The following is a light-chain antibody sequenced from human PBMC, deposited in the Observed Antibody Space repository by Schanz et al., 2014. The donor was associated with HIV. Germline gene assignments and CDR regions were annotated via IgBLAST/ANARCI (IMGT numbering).Light chain of an antibody. CDR1: SGHSSYA. Sequence: QSVLTQSPSASASLGASVKLTCTLSSGHSSYAIAWHQQQPETGPRYLMNLNSDGSHRKGDGIPDRFSGSSSGAERYLTIASLQSEDEADYYCQTWGTGIHWVFGGGTKVTVL. J-gene: IGLJ3*02. V-gene: IGLV4-69*01. CDR3: QTWGTGIHWV. CDR2: LNSDGSH.